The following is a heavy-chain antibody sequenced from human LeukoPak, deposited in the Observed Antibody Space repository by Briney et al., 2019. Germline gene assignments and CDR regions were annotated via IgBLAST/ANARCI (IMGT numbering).Heavy chain of an antibody. J-gene: IGHJ6*02. CDR2: ISYDESDK. D-gene: IGHD2-15*01. CDR1: GFTFSNYG. V-gene: IGHV3-30*18. Sequence: PGGSLRLSCAASGFTFSNYGMHWVRLAPGKGLEWVAVISYDESDKYYADSVKGRFTISRDNSKNTLYLQMNSLRPEDTAVYYCAKGVVAATNAAYYGMDVWGQGTTVTVSS. CDR3: AKGVVAATNAAYYGMDV.